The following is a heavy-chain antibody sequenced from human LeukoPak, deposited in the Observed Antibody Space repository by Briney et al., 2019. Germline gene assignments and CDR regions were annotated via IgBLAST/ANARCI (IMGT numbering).Heavy chain of an antibody. Sequence: ASVKVSCKASGYTFTSYYMHWVRQAPGQGLERMGIINPSGGSTSYAQKFQGRVTMTRDTSTSTVYMELSSLRSEDTAVYYCARQEGYCSGGSCYFADSHYYDSSVWGQGTLVTVSS. CDR1: GYTFTSYY. J-gene: IGHJ4*02. V-gene: IGHV1-46*01. CDR3: ARQEGYCSGGSCYFADSHYYDSSV. CDR2: INPSGGST. D-gene: IGHD2-15*01.